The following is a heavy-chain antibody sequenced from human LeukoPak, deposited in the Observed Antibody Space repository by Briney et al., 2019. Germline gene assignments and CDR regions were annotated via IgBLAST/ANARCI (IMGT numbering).Heavy chain of an antibody. Sequence: PGGSLRLSCAASGLTFSDYYLSWIRQAPGKGLEWVSYISSSGSTIYYADSVKGRFTISRDNAKNSLYLQMNSLRAEDTAVYYCARDRRSYYREAVAYWGQGTLVTVSS. CDR1: GLTFSDYY. V-gene: IGHV3-11*04. CDR2: ISSSGSTI. D-gene: IGHD1-26*01. J-gene: IGHJ4*02. CDR3: ARDRRSYYREAVAY.